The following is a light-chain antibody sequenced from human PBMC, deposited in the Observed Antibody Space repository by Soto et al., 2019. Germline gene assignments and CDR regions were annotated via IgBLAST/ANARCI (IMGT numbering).Light chain of an antibody. CDR2: GGN. V-gene: IGLV2-23*01. CDR1: SSDVGNSNL. J-gene: IGLJ1*01. CDR3: CSYAGSYTYV. Sequence: QSALTQPASVSGSPGQSITISCTGTSSDVGNSNLVSWYQQHPGKAPKLMIYGGNERPSGLSNRFSGSKSGNTASLTISGLQAEDEADYFCCSYAGSYTYVFGTGTKLTVL.